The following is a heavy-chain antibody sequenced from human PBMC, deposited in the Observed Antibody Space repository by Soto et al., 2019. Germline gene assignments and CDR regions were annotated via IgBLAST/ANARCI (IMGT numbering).Heavy chain of an antibody. Sequence: QVQLVESGGGVVQPGRSLRLSCAASGFTFSSYGMHWVRQAPGKGLEWVAVISYDGSNKYYADSVKGRFTISRDNSKNTLYLQMNSLRAEDTAVYYCASKIPSKPVVGANLFDYWGQGTLVTVSS. J-gene: IGHJ4*02. CDR2: ISYDGSNK. CDR1: GFTFSSYG. V-gene: IGHV3-30*03. CDR3: ASKIPSKPVVGANLFDY. D-gene: IGHD1-26*01.